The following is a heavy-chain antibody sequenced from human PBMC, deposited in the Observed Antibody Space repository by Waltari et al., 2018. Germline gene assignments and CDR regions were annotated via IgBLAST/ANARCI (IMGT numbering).Heavy chain of an antibody. CDR3: ARGWSGIQYYYYYYMDV. D-gene: IGHD1-1*01. J-gene: IGHJ6*03. CDR1: GGSFSGYY. Sequence: QVQLQQWGAGLLKPSETLSLTCAVYGGSFSGYYWSWTRQPPGKGLEWIGEINHSGSTNYNPSLKSRVTISVDTSKNQFSLKLSSVTAADTAVYYCARGWSGIQYYYYYYMDVWGKGTTVTVSS. V-gene: IGHV4-34*01. CDR2: INHSGST.